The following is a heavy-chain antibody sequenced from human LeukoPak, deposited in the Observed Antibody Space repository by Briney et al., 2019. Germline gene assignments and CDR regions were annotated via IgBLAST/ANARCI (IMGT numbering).Heavy chain of an antibody. J-gene: IGHJ4*02. CDR3: ARSRIAVAGGFDY. CDR2: MNPNSGNT. V-gene: IGHV1-8*03. Sequence: ASVTVSFKASAYTFTIYDINWVRQATGQGLEWMGWMNPNSGNTGYAQKFQGRVTITRNTSISTAYMELNSLRAEDTAVYFCARSRIAVAGGFDYWGQGTLVTVSS. CDR1: AYTFTIYD. D-gene: IGHD6-19*01.